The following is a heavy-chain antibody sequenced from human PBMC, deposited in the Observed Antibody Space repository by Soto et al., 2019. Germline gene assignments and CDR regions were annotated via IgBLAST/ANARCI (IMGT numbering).Heavy chain of an antibody. V-gene: IGHV1-3*01. CDR1: GYSFSDYP. J-gene: IGHJ3*01. CDR3: GRDRLRAVVTVMGVFDV. CDR2: INAGNGNT. D-gene: IGHD2-21*02. Sequence: ASVKVSCKASGYSFSDYPIHWVRQAPGQRLEWMGWINAGNGNTKYSQKFQGRVTFTADASATTVYMELSSLRSEDTAVDYCGRDRLRAVVTVMGVFDVCRQGTMVTVSS.